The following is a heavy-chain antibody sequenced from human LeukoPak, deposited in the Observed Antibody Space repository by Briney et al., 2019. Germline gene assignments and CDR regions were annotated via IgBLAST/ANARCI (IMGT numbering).Heavy chain of an antibody. CDR1: GFTFSSYS. CDR2: ISDSGGST. CDR3: AILRTVARDY. Sequence: GGSLRLSCAASGFTFSSYSMSWVRQAPGKGLEWVSSISDSGGSTYYADSVKGRFTISRDNSKNTLYLQMNTLRAEDTAVYYCAILRTVARDYWGQGTLVTVSS. V-gene: IGHV3-23*01. D-gene: IGHD6-19*01. J-gene: IGHJ4*02.